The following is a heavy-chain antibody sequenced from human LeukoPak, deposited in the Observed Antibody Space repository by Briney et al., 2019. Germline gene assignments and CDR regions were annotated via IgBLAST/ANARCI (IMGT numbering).Heavy chain of an antibody. CDR2: IKQDGSEK. CDR3: ARGVYVWWELHRNWFDP. J-gene: IGHJ5*02. D-gene: IGHD1-26*01. Sequence: PGGSLRLSCAASGFTFSSYWMSWVRQAPGKGLEWVANIKQDGSEKYYVDSVKGRFTISRDNAKNSLYLQMSSLRSEDTAVYYCARGVYVWWELHRNWFDPWGQGTLVTVSS. CDR1: GFTFSSYW. V-gene: IGHV3-7*03.